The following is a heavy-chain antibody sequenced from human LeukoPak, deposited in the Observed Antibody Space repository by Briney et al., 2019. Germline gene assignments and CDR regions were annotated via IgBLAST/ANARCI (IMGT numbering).Heavy chain of an antibody. CDR1: GGSISSGGYY. CDR3: ARPLGYCSSSSCPQPWFDP. CDR2: IYHSGST. Sequence: PSETLSLTCTVSGGSISSGGYYWSWIRQPPGKGLEWIGYIYHSGSTYYNPSLKSRVTISVDTSKNQFSLKLSSVIAADTAVYYCARPLGYCSSSSCPQPWFDPWGQGTLVTVSS. V-gene: IGHV4-30-2*01. J-gene: IGHJ5*02. D-gene: IGHD2-2*01.